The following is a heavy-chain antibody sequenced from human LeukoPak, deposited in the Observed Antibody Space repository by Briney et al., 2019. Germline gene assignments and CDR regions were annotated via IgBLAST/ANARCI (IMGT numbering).Heavy chain of an antibody. CDR2: ICYSGST. J-gene: IGHJ5*02. Sequence: SETLSLTCTVSGGSISSGGYYWSSIRQHPGKGLEWIGYICYSGSTYYNPSLKSRVTISVDTSKNQFSLKLSSVTAADTAVYYCARVALDHLAAAGRRSGENWFDPWGQGTLVTVSS. V-gene: IGHV4-31*03. D-gene: IGHD6-13*01. CDR1: GGSISSGGYY. CDR3: ARVALDHLAAAGRRSGENWFDP.